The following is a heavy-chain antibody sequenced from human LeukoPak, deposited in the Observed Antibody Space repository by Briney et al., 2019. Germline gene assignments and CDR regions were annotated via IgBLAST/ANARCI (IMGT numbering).Heavy chain of an antibody. V-gene: IGHV4-4*07. Sequence: SETLSLTCTVSGGSISSYYWSWIRQPAGKGLEWVGRIYTSGSTNYNPSLKSRVTMSVDTSKNQFSLKLSSVTAADTAVYYCARGTTVVDYNWFDPWGQGTLVTVSS. CDR2: IYTSGST. J-gene: IGHJ5*02. CDR1: GGSISSYY. D-gene: IGHD4-23*01. CDR3: ARGTTVVDYNWFDP.